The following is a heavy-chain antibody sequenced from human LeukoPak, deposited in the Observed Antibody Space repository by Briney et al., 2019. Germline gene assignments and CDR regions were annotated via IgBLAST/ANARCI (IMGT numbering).Heavy chain of an antibody. J-gene: IGHJ5*02. D-gene: IGHD2-2*02. Sequence: SETLSLTCAVYGGSFSGYYWSWIRQPPGKGLEWIGEINHSGSTNYNPSLKSQVTISVDTSKNQFSLKLSSVTAADTAVYYCARLYCSSTSCYTVGWFDPWGQGTLVTVSS. V-gene: IGHV4-34*01. CDR2: INHSGST. CDR3: ARLYCSSTSCYTVGWFDP. CDR1: GGSFSGYY.